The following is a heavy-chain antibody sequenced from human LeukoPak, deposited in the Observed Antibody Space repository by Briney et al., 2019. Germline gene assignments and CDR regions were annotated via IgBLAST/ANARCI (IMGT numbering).Heavy chain of an antibody. CDR1: GFTFSSYA. J-gene: IGHJ3*02. Sequence: PGGSLRLSCAASGFTFSSYAMSWVRQAPGKGLEWVSVISGSGGSTYYADSVKGRFTISRDNSKNTLYLQMNSLRAEDTAVYYCARDPDDYPGVAFDIWGQGTMVTVSS. CDR3: ARDPDDYPGVAFDI. D-gene: IGHD4-11*01. V-gene: IGHV3-23*01. CDR2: ISGSGGST.